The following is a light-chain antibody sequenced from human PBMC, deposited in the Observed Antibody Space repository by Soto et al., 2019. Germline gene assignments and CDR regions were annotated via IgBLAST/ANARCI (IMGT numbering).Light chain of an antibody. J-gene: IGKJ1*01. V-gene: IGKV4-1*01. Sequence: DIVMTQSPDSLAVSLGERATINCVSSQSVLYSADNKNYLAWYQQKPGQPPKLLLYWASTRESGVPDRFSGSGSGTDFTLTITSLQAEDVAFYYCQQYYTTSWTFGQGTKVEIK. CDR3: QQYYTTSWT. CDR2: WAS. CDR1: QSVLYSADNKNY.